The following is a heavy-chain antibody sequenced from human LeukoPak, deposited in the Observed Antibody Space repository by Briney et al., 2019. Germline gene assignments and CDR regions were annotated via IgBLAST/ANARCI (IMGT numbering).Heavy chain of an antibody. D-gene: IGHD1-26*01. V-gene: IGHV3-20*04. Sequence: GGSLRLSCAASGFSIDDYGMSWVRQVPGKGLEWVSNINWNGASTGYADSVKGRFTISRDNAKNSLYLQMNSLRGEDTALYYCATDSIVGGHDYWSQGTLVTVSS. CDR1: GFSIDDYG. J-gene: IGHJ4*02. CDR3: ATDSIVGGHDY. CDR2: INWNGAST.